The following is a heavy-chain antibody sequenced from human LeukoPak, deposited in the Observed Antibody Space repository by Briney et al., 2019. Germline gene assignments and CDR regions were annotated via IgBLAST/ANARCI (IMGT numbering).Heavy chain of an antibody. V-gene: IGHV1-2*02. J-gene: IGHJ4*02. CDR1: GYTFTGYY. Sequence: ASVKVSCKASGYTFTGYYMHWVRQAPGQGLEWMGWINPNSGGTNNAQKFQGRVTMTRVTSISTAYMELSSLRSDDTAVYYCARGESIVQTLDYWGQGTLVTVSS. CDR2: INPNSGGT. D-gene: IGHD2-8*01. CDR3: ARGESIVQTLDY.